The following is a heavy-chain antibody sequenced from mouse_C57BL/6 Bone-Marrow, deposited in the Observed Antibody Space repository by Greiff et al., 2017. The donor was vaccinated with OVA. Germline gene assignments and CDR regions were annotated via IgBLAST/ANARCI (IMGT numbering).Heavy chain of an antibody. CDR3: ARSRYDYDEGAWFAY. Sequence: VQLQQSGPELVKPGASVKISCKASGYTFTDYYMNWVKPSHGKSLEWIGDINPNNGGTSYNQKFKGKATLTVAKSSSTAYMELRSLTSEDSAVYYCARSRYDYDEGAWFAYWGQGTLVTVSA. J-gene: IGHJ3*01. CDR2: INPNNGGT. D-gene: IGHD2-4*01. V-gene: IGHV1-26*01. CDR1: GYTFTDYY.